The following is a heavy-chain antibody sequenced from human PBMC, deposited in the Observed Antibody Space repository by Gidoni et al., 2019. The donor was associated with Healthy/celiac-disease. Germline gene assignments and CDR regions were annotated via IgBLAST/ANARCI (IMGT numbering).Heavy chain of an antibody. CDR1: GGTFSSYS. V-gene: IGHV1-69*04. CDR3: ARESEYYYDSSGYYPFDY. CDR2: VIPILGIA. D-gene: IGHD3-22*01. Sequence: QVQLVQSGAEMKKPGSSVKVSCKASGGTFSSYSISWVRHATGQGLEWMGRVIPILGIANYAQKFQGRVTITADKSTSTAYMELSSLRSEDTAVYYCARESEYYYDSSGYYPFDYWGQGTLVTVSS. J-gene: IGHJ4*02.